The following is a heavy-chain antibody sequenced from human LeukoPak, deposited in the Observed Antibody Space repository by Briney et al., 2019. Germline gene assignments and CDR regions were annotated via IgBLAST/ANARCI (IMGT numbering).Heavy chain of an antibody. CDR3: AREESDWSSLGYYYHYMDV. CDR2: IYHSGST. V-gene: IGHV4-38-2*02. J-gene: IGHJ6*03. CDR1: GYSISSGYY. Sequence: PSETLSLTCTVSGYSISSGYYWGWIRQPPGKGLEWIGSIYHSGSTYYNPSLKSRVTTSVDTSKNQFSLKLSSVTAADTAIYYCAREESDWSSLGYYYHYMDVWGKGTTVTISS. D-gene: IGHD3-9*01.